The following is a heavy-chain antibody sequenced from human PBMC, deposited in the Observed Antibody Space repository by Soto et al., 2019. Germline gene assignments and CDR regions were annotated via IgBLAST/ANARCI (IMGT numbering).Heavy chain of an antibody. CDR3: ATPAGGAYCGGDCYSD. CDR1: GYSFTSYW. Sequence: PGESLKISCKGSGYSFTSYWIGWVRQMPGKGLEWMGIIYPGDSDTRYSPSFQGQVTISADKSISTAYLQWSSLKASDTAMYYCATPAGGAYCGGDCYSDWGQGTLVTAPQ. V-gene: IGHV5-51*01. CDR2: IYPGDSDT. D-gene: IGHD2-21*02. J-gene: IGHJ4*02.